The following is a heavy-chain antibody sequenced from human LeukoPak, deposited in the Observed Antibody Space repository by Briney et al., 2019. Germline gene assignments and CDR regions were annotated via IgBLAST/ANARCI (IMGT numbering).Heavy chain of an antibody. CDR3: ARETYYDSSGHVFDY. D-gene: IGHD3-22*01. V-gene: IGHV1-69*04. Sequence: WASVKVSCKASGGTFSSYAISWVRQAPGQGLEWMGRIIPILGIANYAQKFQGRVTITADKSTSTAYMELSSLRSEDTAVYYCARETYYDSSGHVFDYWGQGTLVTVSS. CDR1: GGTFSSYA. CDR2: IIPILGIA. J-gene: IGHJ4*02.